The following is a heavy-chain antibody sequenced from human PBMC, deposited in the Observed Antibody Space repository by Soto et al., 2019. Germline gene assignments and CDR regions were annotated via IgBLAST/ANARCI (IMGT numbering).Heavy chain of an antibody. Sequence: QVQLVQSGAEVKKPGASVKVSCKASGYTFTSYGISWVRQAPGQGLEWMGWISAYNGNTNYAQKLQGRVTMTTDTSTSTVDMELRRPRSDDTAVYYCERWYSSGWCGDYFDYWGQGTLVTVSS. CDR3: ERWYSSGWCGDYFDY. D-gene: IGHD6-19*01. CDR2: ISAYNGNT. V-gene: IGHV1-18*01. J-gene: IGHJ4*02. CDR1: GYTFTSYG.